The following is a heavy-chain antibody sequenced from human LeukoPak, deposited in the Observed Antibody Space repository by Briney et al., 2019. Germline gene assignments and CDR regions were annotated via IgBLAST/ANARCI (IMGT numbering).Heavy chain of an antibody. J-gene: IGHJ6*03. Sequence: PGRSLRLSCAASGFTFSSYAMHWVRQAPGKGLEWVAVISYDGSNKYYADSVKGRFTISRDNSKNTLYLQMNSLRAEDTAVYYCARDPHTIFHMDVWGKGTTVTVSS. D-gene: IGHD3-3*01. CDR1: GFTFSSYA. CDR3: ARDPHTIFHMDV. CDR2: ISYDGSNK. V-gene: IGHV3-30-3*01.